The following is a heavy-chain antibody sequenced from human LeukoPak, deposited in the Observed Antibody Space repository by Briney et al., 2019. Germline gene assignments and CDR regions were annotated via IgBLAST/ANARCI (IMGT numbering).Heavy chain of an antibody. CDR1: RFSFSSYW. Sequence: GGSLRLSCAASRFSFSSYWMSWVRQAPGKGLEWVANIKEDGSVKYYVDSVKGRFTISRDNAKNSLYLQMNSLRAEDTAVYYCARDGVDSSGYYTDYWGQGTLVTVSS. CDR2: IKEDGSVK. D-gene: IGHD3-22*01. J-gene: IGHJ4*02. V-gene: IGHV3-7*01. CDR3: ARDGVDSSGYYTDY.